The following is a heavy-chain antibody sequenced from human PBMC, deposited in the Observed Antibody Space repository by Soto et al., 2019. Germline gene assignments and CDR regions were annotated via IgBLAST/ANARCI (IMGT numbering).Heavy chain of an antibody. CDR3: AHRRGGTTLRMPPLYNWFDP. Sequence: SGPTLVNPTQTLTLTCTFSGFSLSTSGVGVGWIRQPPGKALEWLALIYWNDDKRYSPSLKSRLTITKDTSKNQVVLTMTNMDPVDTATYYCAHRRGGTTLRMPPLYNWFDPWGQGTLVTVSS. J-gene: IGHJ5*02. D-gene: IGHD1-7*01. V-gene: IGHV2-5*01. CDR2: IYWNDDK. CDR1: GFSLSTSGVG.